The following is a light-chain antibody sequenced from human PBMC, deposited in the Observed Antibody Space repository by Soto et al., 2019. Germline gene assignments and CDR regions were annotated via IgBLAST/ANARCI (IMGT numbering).Light chain of an antibody. CDR1: QTVSTN. V-gene: IGKV3-15*01. CDR2: GAS. CDR3: QQYNSWPPLT. Sequence: EIVMTQSPDTLSVSPGDRATLSCRASQTVSTNLAWYHQKPGQAPRLLIYGASTRATGVPDRFSGSGSRTEFTLTISSLQSEDCAVYYCQQYNSWPPLTFGQGPKVEIK. J-gene: IGKJ1*01.